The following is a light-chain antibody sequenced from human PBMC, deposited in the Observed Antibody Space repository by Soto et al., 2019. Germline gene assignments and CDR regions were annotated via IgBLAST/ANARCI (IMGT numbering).Light chain of an antibody. V-gene: IGKV3-15*01. CDR3: QQHNNWPPWT. CDR1: QSVSSN. CDR2: GAS. Sequence: EIVMTQSPATLSVSPGKRATLSCRVSQSVSSNLAWYQQKPGQAPRLLMYGASTRATGIPDRFSGSGSGTEFTLTISSLQSEDFAVYYCQQHNNWPPWTFGQGTKVEIK. J-gene: IGKJ1*01.